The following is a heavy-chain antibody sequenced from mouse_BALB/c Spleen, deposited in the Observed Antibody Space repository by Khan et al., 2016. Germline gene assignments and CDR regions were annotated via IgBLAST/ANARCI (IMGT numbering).Heavy chain of an antibody. V-gene: IGHV1-9*01. CDR1: GYTFSSYW. CDR3: ARSSMGTSDAMDY. D-gene: IGHD2-14*01. CDR2: IYPGSGNT. J-gene: IGHJ4*01. Sequence: QVQLKESGAEVMKPGASVKISCKATGYTFSSYWIEWVKQRPGHGLEWIGEIYPGSGNTNYTEKFRDKATFTADTSSNTAYMQLSSLTSEDSAVYYCARSSMGTSDAMDYWGQGTSVIVSS.